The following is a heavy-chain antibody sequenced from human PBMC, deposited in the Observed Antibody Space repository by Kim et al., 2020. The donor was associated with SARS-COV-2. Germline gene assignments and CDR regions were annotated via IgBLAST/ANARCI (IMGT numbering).Heavy chain of an antibody. D-gene: IGHD3-9*01. J-gene: IGHJ4*02. Sequence: RFTISRDNAKNSLYLQMNSLRAEDTAVYYCARDHSPLLRYFDWLLSYFDYWGQGTLVTVSS. CDR3: ARDHSPLLRYFDWLLSYFDY. V-gene: IGHV3-11*06.